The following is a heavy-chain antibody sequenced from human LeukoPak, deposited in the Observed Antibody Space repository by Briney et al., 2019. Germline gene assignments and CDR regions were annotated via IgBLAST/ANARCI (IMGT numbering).Heavy chain of an antibody. Sequence: SETLSLTCTVSGGSISSYYWSWIRQPPGKGLEWIGYIYYSGSTNYNPSLKSRVTISVDTSKNQFSLKLSSVTAADTAAYYCARGGSYAYRGWFAPWGQGTLVTVSS. J-gene: IGHJ5*02. CDR1: GGSISSYY. CDR2: IYYSGST. D-gene: IGHD1-26*01. CDR3: ARGGSYAYRGWFAP. V-gene: IGHV4-59*01.